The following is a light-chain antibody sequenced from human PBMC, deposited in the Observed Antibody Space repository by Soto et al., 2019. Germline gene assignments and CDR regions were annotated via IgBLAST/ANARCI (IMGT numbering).Light chain of an antibody. CDR3: SSYTGSSPSYV. CDR1: SSDVGGYNY. J-gene: IGLJ1*01. CDR2: DVT. V-gene: IGLV2-14*03. Sequence: QSALTQPASVSGSPGQSITISCTGTSSDVGGYNYVSWYQHHPGKAPELMIYDVTNRPSGVSHRFSGSKSGNSASLTISGLQAEDEAYYYCSSYTGSSPSYVFGAGTKLTVL.